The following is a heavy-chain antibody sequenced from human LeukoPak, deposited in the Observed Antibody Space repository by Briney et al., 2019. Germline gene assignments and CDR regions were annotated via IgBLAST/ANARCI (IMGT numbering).Heavy chain of an antibody. J-gene: IGHJ4*02. CDR3: ARLPVTGSGDY. V-gene: IGHV1-2*02. CDR1: GYTFTDFY. D-gene: IGHD6-19*01. Sequence: ASVWVSCKASGYTFTDFYLHWVRQAPGQGLVWMGWINPYSGDTRYAEKFQGRVTMTRDTSNSTVYMEVNSLKSDDTAVYYCARLPVTGSGDYWGQGTLVVVS. CDR2: INPYSGDT.